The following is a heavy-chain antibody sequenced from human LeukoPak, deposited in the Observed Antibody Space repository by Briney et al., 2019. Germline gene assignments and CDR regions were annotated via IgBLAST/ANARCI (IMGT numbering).Heavy chain of an antibody. V-gene: IGHV1-69*06. CDR2: IIPIFGTA. CDR3: ARDFIGSGSYYAGFDY. D-gene: IGHD3-10*01. CDR1: GGTFSSYA. Sequence: ALVKVSCKASGGTFSSYAISWVRQAPGQGLEWMGGIIPIFGTANYAQKFQGRVTITADKSTSTAYMELSSLRSEDTAVYYCARDFIGSGSYYAGFDYWGQGTLVTVSS. J-gene: IGHJ4*02.